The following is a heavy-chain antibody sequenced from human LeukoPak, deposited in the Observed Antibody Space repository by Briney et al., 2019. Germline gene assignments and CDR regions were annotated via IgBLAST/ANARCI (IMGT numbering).Heavy chain of an antibody. CDR3: ARMEMVVVVVAARSGAFDI. V-gene: IGHV4-61*01. CDR2: IYYSGST. Sequence: SETLSLTCTVSGGSISSSSYYWSWIRQPPGKGLEWIGYIYYSGSTNYNPSLKSRVTISVDTSKNQFSLKLSSVTAADTAVYYCARMEMVVVVVAARSGAFDIWGQGTMVTVSS. CDR1: GGSISSSSYY. J-gene: IGHJ3*02. D-gene: IGHD2-15*01.